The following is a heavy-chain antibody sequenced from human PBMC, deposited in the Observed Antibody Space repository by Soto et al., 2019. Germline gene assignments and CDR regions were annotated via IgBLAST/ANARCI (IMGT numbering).Heavy chain of an antibody. CDR1: GGSISSGGYY. CDR2: IYYSGST. J-gene: IGHJ5*02. Sequence: QVQLQESGPGLVKPAQTLSLTCTVSGGSISSGGYYWSWIRQHPGKGLEWIGYIYYSGSTYYNPSLKCRVTISIDTSKNQFSLKLTSVTAADTVVYYCARVEDLRVRGPYNWFDPWGQGTLVTVSS. CDR3: ARVEDLRVRGPYNWFDP. V-gene: IGHV4-31*03. D-gene: IGHD3-10*01.